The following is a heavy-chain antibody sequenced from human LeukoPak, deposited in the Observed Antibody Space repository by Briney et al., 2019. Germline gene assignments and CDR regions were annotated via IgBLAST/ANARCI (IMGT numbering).Heavy chain of an antibody. V-gene: IGHV3-23*01. CDR2: ISGSGGST. Sequence: GGSLRLSCAASGFTFSSYAMSWVRQAPGKGLEWVSAISGSGGSTYYADSVKGRFTISRDNSKNTLYLQMNSLRAEDTAVYYCAKDSGSYWVDYYYMDVWGKGTTVTVSS. CDR1: GFTFSSYA. J-gene: IGHJ6*03. CDR3: AKDSGSYWVDYYYMDV. D-gene: IGHD1-26*01.